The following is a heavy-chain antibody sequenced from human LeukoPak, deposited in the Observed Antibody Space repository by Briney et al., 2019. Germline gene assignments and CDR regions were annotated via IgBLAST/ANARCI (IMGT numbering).Heavy chain of an antibody. CDR2: ISGSGGST. CDR3: AKIPRGYYFDY. V-gene: IGHV3-23*01. J-gene: IGHJ4*02. Sequence: RRSLRPSCAASGFTFSSYGMSWVRQAPGKGMEWVSAISGSGGSTYYADSVKGRFTISRDNSKNTLYLQMNSLRGEDTAVYYCAKIPRGYYFDYWGQGTLVTVSS. D-gene: IGHD2-2*02. CDR1: GFTFSSYG.